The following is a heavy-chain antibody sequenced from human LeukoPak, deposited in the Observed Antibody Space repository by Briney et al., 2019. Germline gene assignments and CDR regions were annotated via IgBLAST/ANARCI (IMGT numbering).Heavy chain of an antibody. CDR3: ARHLPYYYDSSGYFDY. CDR2: IYYSGST. Sequence: SQTLSLTCTVSGGSISSGGYYWGWIRQPPGKGLEWIGSIYYSGSTYYNPSLKSRVTISVDTSKNQFSLKLSSVTAADTAVYYCARHLPYYYDSSGYFDYWGQGTLVTVSS. J-gene: IGHJ4*02. V-gene: IGHV4-39*01. CDR1: GGSISSGGYY. D-gene: IGHD3-22*01.